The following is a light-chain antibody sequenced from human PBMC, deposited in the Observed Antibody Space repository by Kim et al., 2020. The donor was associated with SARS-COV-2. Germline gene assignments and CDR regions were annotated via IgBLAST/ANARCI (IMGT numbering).Light chain of an antibody. V-gene: IGKV4-1*01. CDR3: QLYYSTPFT. CDR2: WAS. CDR1: QSVLYSPNNKNY. J-gene: IGKJ3*01. Sequence: DIVMTQSPESLAVCLGERATINCQSSQSVLYSPNNKNYLAWYQQKPGQSPRLLIYWASTRESGVPDRFSGSGSGTDFTLTISSLQAEDVPVYYCQLYYSTPFTFGPGNKVDIK.